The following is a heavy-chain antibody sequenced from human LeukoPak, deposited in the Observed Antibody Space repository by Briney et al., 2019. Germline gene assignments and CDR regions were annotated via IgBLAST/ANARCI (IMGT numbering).Heavy chain of an antibody. Sequence: PGGSLRLSCAASGFTFDDYGMSWVRQAPGKGLEWVSGINWNGGTTGYADSVKGRFTISRDNAKNSLYLQMNSLRDEDTAVYYCVRDHYYSFDYWGQGTLVTVSS. CDR3: VRDHYYSFDY. CDR1: GFTFDDYG. CDR2: INWNGGTT. J-gene: IGHJ4*02. D-gene: IGHD2/OR15-2a*01. V-gene: IGHV3-20*04.